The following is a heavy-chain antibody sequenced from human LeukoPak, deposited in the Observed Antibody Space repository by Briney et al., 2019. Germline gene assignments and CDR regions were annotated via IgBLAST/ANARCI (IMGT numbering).Heavy chain of an antibody. Sequence: ASVKVSCKASGYTFTSCDINWVRQATGQGLEWMGWMNPNSGNTGYAQKFQGRVTMTRNTSISTAYMELSSLRSEDTAVYYCARVIAARDYYYYYYMDVWGKGTTVTVSS. J-gene: IGHJ6*03. V-gene: IGHV1-8*01. D-gene: IGHD6-6*01. CDR1: GYTFTSCD. CDR2: MNPNSGNT. CDR3: ARVIAARDYYYYYYMDV.